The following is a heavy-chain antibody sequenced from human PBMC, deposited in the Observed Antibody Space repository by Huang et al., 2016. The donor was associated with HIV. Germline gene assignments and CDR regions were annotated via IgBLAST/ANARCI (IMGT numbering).Heavy chain of an antibody. CDR1: GGTFSSYA. D-gene: IGHD3-22*01. CDR3: ARVESRRYYDSSGYYY. CDR2: IIPIFGTA. J-gene: IGHJ4*02. V-gene: IGHV1-69*01. Sequence: QVQLVQPGAEVKKPGSSVKVSCKASGGTFSSYAISWVRQAPGQGLEWMGGIIPIFGTANYAQKFQGRVTITADESTSTAYMELSSLRSEDTAVYYCARVESRRYYDSSGYYYWGQGTLVTVSS.